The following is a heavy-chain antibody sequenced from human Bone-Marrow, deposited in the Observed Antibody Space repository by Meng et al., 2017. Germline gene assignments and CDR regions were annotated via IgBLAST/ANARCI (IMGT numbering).Heavy chain of an antibody. CDR1: GFTFSSYS. V-gene: IGHV3-21*04. CDR3: ARGCSGGSCYGGFDY. D-gene: IGHD2-15*01. J-gene: IGHJ4*02. CDR2: ISSSSSYI. Sequence: GESLKISCAASGFTFSSYSMNWVRQAPGKGLEWVSSISSSSSYIYYADSVKGRFTISRDNAKNSLYLQMNSLRAEDTAVYYCARGCSGGSCYGGFDYWGQGTLVTVSS.